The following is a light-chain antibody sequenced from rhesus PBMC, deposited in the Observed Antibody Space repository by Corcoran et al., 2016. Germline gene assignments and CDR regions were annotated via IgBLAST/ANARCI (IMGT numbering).Light chain of an antibody. J-gene: IGKJ2*01. CDR3: QKHNSFPYS. CDR1: QAIRIW. V-gene: IGKV1-33*02. Sequence: DIQMTQFPSSLSASVGDRVTITCQASQAIRIWLAWYQQKPGKAPKLLIYAASSLKSGVPSRFSVSGSGTDFTLTISSLQPEDFATYYCQKHNSFPYSFGQGTKVEIK. CDR2: AAS.